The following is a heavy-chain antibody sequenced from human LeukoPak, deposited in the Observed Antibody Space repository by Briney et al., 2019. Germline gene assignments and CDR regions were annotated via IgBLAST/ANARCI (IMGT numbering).Heavy chain of an antibody. CDR3: ARGLNYYDSSGYYTDFDY. CDR2: ISNSGSDI. Sequence: GGSLRLSCAASGFTFTSYSINWVRQAPGKGLEWVSSISNSGSDIYYADSVKGRFTISRDNARNSLYLQMNSLRAEDTAVYYCARGLNYYDSSGYYTDFDYWGQGTLVTVSS. J-gene: IGHJ4*02. V-gene: IGHV3-21*01. CDR1: GFTFTSYS. D-gene: IGHD3-22*01.